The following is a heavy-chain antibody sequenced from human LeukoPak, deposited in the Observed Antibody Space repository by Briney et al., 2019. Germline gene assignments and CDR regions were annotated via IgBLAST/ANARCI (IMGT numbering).Heavy chain of an antibody. D-gene: IGHD3-16*02. J-gene: IGHJ4*02. CDR1: GFTFSSYE. V-gene: IGHV4-34*01. CDR3: ARASRLRSYRWAPDY. Sequence: LRLSCAASGFTFSSYEMNWVRQPPGKGLEWIGEINHSGSTNYNPSLKSRVTISVDTSKNQFSLKLSSVTAADTAVYYCARASRLRSYRWAPDYWGQGTLVTVSS. CDR2: INHSGST.